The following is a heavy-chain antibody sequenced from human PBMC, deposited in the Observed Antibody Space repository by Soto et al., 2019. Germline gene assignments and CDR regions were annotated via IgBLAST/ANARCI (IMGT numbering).Heavy chain of an antibody. V-gene: IGHV1-69*01. CDR1: GDTFSSYA. CDR2: IIPIFGTA. Sequence: QVQLVQSGAEVKKPGSSVKVSCKASGDTFSSYAISWVRQAPGQGLEWMGGIIPIFGTANYAQKFQGRVTITADESTSTAYMELSSLRSEDTAVYYCARGGRDGYIELYYFDYWGQGTLVTVSS. J-gene: IGHJ4*02. CDR3: ARGGRDGYIELYYFDY. D-gene: IGHD5-12*01.